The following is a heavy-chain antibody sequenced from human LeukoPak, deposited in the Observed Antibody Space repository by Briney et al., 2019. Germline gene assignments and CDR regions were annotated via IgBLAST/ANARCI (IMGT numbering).Heavy chain of an antibody. CDR2: ISSSIYI. D-gene: IGHD3-22*01. CDR1: GFTFSSYS. CDR3: ARAEHYYYDTSAYHTVSPREFDP. V-gene: IGHV3-21*01. J-gene: IGHJ5*02. Sequence: GGSLRLSCAASGFTFSSYSMNWVRQAPGKGLEWVSSISSSIYIYYADSVKGRFTISRDNAKNSLYLQMNSLRAEDTAVYYCARAEHYYYDTSAYHTVSPREFDPWGQGTLVTVSS.